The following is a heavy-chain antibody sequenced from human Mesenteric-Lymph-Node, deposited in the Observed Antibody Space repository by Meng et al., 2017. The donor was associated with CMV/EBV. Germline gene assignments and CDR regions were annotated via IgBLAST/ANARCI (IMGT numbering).Heavy chain of an antibody. J-gene: IGHJ4*02. CDR3: TTGGGMGHSGGYLPDH. CDR2: LWFDGSNE. CDR1: GFHLRNYG. Sequence: SGFHLRNYGMHWVRQAPGKGLGWLAVLWFDGSNEDYADSVKGRFTISRDNSKNTLFLQMDSLRAEDSGVYYCTTGGGMGHSGGYLPDHWGQGTLVTVSS. D-gene: IGHD1-26*01. V-gene: IGHV3-33*01.